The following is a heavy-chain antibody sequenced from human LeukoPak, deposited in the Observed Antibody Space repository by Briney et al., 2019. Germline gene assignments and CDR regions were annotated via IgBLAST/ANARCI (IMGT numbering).Heavy chain of an antibody. CDR2: IYSGGST. D-gene: IGHD3-10*01. J-gene: IGHJ4*02. CDR3: TSSSPYYYGSGSYYELDY. CDR1: GFTVSSNY. V-gene: IGHV3-53*01. Sequence: GGSLRLSCAASGFTVSSNYMSWVRQAPGKGLEWVSVIYSGGSTYYADSVKGRFTISRDNSKNTLYLQMNSLRAEDTAVYYCTSSSPYYYGSGSYYELDYWGQGTLVTVSS.